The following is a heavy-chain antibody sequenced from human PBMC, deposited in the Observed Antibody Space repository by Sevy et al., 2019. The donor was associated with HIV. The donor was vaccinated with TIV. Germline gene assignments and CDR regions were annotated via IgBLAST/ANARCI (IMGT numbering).Heavy chain of an antibody. CDR1: GGSISSGGYY. J-gene: IGHJ6*03. D-gene: IGHD2-15*01. CDR3: ARDRGYSYGYCSGGSCSPDYYYMDV. V-gene: IGHV4-31*03. Sequence: SETLSLTCTVSGGSISSGGYYWSWIRQHPGKGLEWIGYIYYSGSTYYYPSLKSRVTVSVDTSKNQFSLKLSSVTAADTAVYYCARDRGYSYGYCSGGSCSPDYYYMDVWGKGTTVTVSS. CDR2: IYYSGST.